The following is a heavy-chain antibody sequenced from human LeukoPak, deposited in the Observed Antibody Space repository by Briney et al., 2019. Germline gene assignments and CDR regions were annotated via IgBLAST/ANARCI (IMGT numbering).Heavy chain of an antibody. Sequence: SETLSLTCSVSGGSISSIDYYWGWIRQPPGKGLEWIASIHYSGNTFDHPSLKSRITIAVDTSKNQFSLKLSSVTAADTAVYYCSRYIRRRPQFDYWGQGTLVTVSS. V-gene: IGHV4-39*01. J-gene: IGHJ4*02. CDR2: IHYSGNT. CDR1: GGSISSIDYY. CDR3: SRYIRRRPQFDY.